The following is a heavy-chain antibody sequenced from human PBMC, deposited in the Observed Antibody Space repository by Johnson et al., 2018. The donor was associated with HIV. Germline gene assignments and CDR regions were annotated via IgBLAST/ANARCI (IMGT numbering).Heavy chain of an antibody. CDR2: INWNGGST. V-gene: IGHV3-20*04. D-gene: IGHD3-22*01. CDR1: GFTFDDYG. CDR3: TTDRPMIAAGDAFDI. J-gene: IGHJ3*02. Sequence: VQLVESGGGVVRPGGSLRLSCAASGFTFDDYGMSWVRQAPGKGLEWVSGINWNGGSTGYADSVKGRFTISRDNAKNPLYLQMNSLKTEDTAVYYCTTDRPMIAAGDAFDIWGQGTMVTVSS.